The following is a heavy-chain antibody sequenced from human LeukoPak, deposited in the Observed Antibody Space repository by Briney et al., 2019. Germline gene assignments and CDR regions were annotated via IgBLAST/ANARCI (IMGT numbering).Heavy chain of an antibody. V-gene: IGHV4-39*01. CDR1: GGSFSSRSHY. J-gene: IGHJ5*02. D-gene: IGHD2-15*01. Sequence: SETLSLTCTVSGGSFSSRSHYWGWIRQTPGKGLEWIGSMFYSGSTYYNPSLKSRVIIFVDTSKNQFYLKVSSVTAADTAVYYCARADVRINWFDPWGQGTLVTVSS. CDR2: MFYSGST. CDR3: ARADVRINWFDP.